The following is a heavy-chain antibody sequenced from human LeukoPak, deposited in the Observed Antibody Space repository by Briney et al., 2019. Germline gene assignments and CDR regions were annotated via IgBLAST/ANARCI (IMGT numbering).Heavy chain of an antibody. CDR1: GFIFSNYE. J-gene: IGHJ6*04. CDR3: AELGITMIGGV. V-gene: IGHV3-21*01. D-gene: IGHD3-10*02. Sequence: PGGSLRLSCAASGFIFSNYEMNWVRQAPGKGLEWVSSISSSSSYIYYADSVKGRFTISRDNAKNSLYLQMNSLRAEDTAVYYCAELGITMIGGVWGKGTTVTISS. CDR2: ISSSSSYI.